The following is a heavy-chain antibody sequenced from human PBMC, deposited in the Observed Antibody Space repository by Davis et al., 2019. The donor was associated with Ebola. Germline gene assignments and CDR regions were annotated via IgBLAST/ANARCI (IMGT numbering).Heavy chain of an antibody. D-gene: IGHD2-2*02. CDR1: AGSISSGCSY. CDR2: IYYSGST. J-gene: IGHJ5*02. V-gene: IGHV4-31*03. CDR3: ARYHSPLPDIVVVSAAIQGWFDP. Sequence: SQTLSPTCLLFAGSISSGCSYWRWIRDHPGKGLACFGFIYYSGSTYFNPSLKSRVTITVDTSKNQFPLKLSSVTAADTAVYYCARYHSPLPDIVVVSAAIQGWFDPWGQGTLVTVSS.